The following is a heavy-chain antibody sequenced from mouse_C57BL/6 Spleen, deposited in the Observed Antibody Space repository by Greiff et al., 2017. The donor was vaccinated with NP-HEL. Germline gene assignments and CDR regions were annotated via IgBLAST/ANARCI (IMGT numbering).Heavy chain of an antibody. V-gene: IGHV1-82*01. CDR1: GYAFSSSW. CDR3: ARGWLLYAMDY. J-gene: IGHJ4*01. D-gene: IGHD1-1*02. CDR2: IYPGDGDT. Sequence: VKLQESGPELVKPGASVKISCKASGYAFSSSWMNWVKQRPGKGLEWIGRIYPGDGDTNYNGKFKGKATLTADKSSSTAYMQLSSLTSEDSAVYFCARGWLLYAMDYWGQGTSVTVSS.